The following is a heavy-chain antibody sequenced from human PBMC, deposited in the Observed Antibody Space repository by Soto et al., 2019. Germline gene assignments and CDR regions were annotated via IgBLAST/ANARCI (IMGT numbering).Heavy chain of an antibody. CDR2: IYYSGST. J-gene: IGHJ4*02. V-gene: IGHV4-30-4*08. CDR1: CGSSGGVDDY. D-gene: IGHD3-10*01. Sequence: PSETMPVPSNVSCGSSGGVDDYCSCIIQPPGKGLEWIGYIYYSGSTYYNPSLKSRVTISVDTSKNQFSLKLSSVTAADTAVYYCARDEGGTMVRGNYFDYWGQGTLVTVSS. CDR3: ARDEGGTMVRGNYFDY.